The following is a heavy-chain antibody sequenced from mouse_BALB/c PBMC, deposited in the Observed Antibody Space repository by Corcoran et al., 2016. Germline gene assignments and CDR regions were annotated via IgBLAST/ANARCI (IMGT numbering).Heavy chain of an antibody. CDR1: GYTCTSYY. J-gene: IGHJ2*01. Sequence: QVQLQQSGHELVKPGASVKISCKASGYTCTSYYIHWVKQRPGQGREWIGYIYPRDGSTNYNEKFKGKATLTAATSSSTAYMQLSSLTSEDSAVYFCARSGRYDDFYYWGQGTTLTVSS. CDR3: ARSGRYDDFYY. CDR2: IYPRDGST. V-gene: IGHV1S12*01. D-gene: IGHD2-14*01.